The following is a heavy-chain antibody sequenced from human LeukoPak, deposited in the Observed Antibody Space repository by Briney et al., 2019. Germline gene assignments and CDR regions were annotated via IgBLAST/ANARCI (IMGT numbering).Heavy chain of an antibody. CDR2: IYPGDSDT. D-gene: IGHD3-9*01. CDR1: GYSFTSYW. CDR3: ARLRGSRYDILTGYTHFQH. Sequence: GESLKISCKGSGYSFTSYWIGWVRQMPGKGLEWMGIIYPGDSDTRYSPSFQGQVTISADKSISTAYLQWSSLKASDTAMYYCARLRGSRYDILTGYTHFQHWGQGTLVTVSS. V-gene: IGHV5-51*01. J-gene: IGHJ1*01.